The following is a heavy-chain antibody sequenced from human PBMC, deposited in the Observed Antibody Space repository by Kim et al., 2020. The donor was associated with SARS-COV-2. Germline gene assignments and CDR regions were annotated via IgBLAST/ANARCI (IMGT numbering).Heavy chain of an antibody. J-gene: IGHJ4*02. CDR3: ARYYGGNSYYFDY. D-gene: IGHD4-17*01. V-gene: IGHV1-3*01. Sequence: YSQKFQGRVTITRETSASTAYMELSSLRSEDTAVYYCARYYGGNSYYFDYWGQGTLVTVSS.